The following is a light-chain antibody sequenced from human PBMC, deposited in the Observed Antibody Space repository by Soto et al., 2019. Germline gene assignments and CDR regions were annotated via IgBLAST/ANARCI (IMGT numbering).Light chain of an antibody. CDR1: QSFSSSD. CDR3: QEYGTSRT. V-gene: IGKV3-20*01. CDR2: GAP. Sequence: EIVLTQSPGTLSLSPGERATLSCRVSQSFSSSDLAWYRQRPGQAPRLLIYGAPNRAPGIPDRISGSGSETDFTLTISRLEPEDFAVYYCQEYGTSRTFGQGTKVEIK. J-gene: IGKJ1*01.